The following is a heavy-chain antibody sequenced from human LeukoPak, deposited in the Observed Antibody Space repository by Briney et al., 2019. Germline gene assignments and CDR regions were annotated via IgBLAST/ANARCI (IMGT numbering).Heavy chain of an antibody. CDR2: IYYSGST. CDR1: GGSISSYY. J-gene: IGHJ3*02. CDR3: ARSCGYSYGTPFQCAFDI. V-gene: IGHV4-59*12. D-gene: IGHD5-18*01. Sequence: SETLSLTCTVSGGSISSYYWSWIRQPPGKGLEWIGYIYYSGSTNYNPSLKSRVTISVDTSKNQFSLKLSSVTAADTAVYYCARSCGYSYGTPFQCAFDIWGQGTMVTVSS.